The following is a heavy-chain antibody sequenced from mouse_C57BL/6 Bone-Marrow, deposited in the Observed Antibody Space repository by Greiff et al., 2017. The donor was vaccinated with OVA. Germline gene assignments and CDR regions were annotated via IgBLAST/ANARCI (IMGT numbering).Heavy chain of an antibody. D-gene: IGHD1-1*01. Sequence: VQLQQSGAELVRPGASVKLSCKASGYTFTDYYINWVKQRPGQGLEWIARIYPGSGNTYYNEKFKGKATLTAEKSSSTAYMQLSSLTSEDSAVYFCARDYYGSRGAYCGQGTLVTVSA. CDR2: IYPGSGNT. J-gene: IGHJ3*01. V-gene: IGHV1-76*01. CDR3: ARDYYGSRGAY. CDR1: GYTFTDYY.